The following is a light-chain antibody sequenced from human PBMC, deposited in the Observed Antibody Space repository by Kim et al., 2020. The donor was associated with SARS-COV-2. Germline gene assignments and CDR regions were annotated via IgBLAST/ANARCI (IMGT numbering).Light chain of an antibody. J-gene: IGLJ3*02. CDR3: QAWDSSTAV. CDR1: KVGDKY. CDR2: QDT. V-gene: IGLV3-1*01. Sequence: GSPGQTASITCSGDKVGDKYVCWYQQKSGQSPVLVIYQDTKRPSGIPERFSGSNSGNTATLTISGTQAMDEADYYCQAWDSSTAVFGGGTKLTVL.